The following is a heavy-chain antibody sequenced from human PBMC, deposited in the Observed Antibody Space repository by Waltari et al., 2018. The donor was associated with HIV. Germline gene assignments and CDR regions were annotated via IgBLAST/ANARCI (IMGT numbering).Heavy chain of an antibody. D-gene: IGHD2-21*02. CDR2: ISASGDRT. CDR1: GFAFGDYA. V-gene: IGHV3-23*01. J-gene: IGHJ1*01. CDR3: AKGAFVGVTGIPSEYFPH. Sequence: EVPLLESGGGLVQSGGCLRLSCAASGFAFGDYATGWVRPAPGEGLEWVAGISASGDRTYHADSVTGRFTISRDNSKNTHYLQMDSLRAEDTALYFCAKGAFVGVTGIPSEYFPHWGLGIVVTVSS.